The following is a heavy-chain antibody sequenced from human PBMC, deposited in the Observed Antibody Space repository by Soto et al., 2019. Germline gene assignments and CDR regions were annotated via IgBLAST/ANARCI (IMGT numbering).Heavy chain of an antibody. V-gene: IGHV4-4*02. J-gene: IGHJ5*02. CDR1: GDSISSPTW. CDR2: IYHVGST. D-gene: IGHD2-2*01. CDR3: VRLVGDVVVPAAAGGLFWFDP. Sequence: SETLSLTCAVSGDSISSPTWWTWVRQAPGKGLEWIGEIYHVGSTKYNPSLKSRVTISVDTSKNQFPLKLSPVTAADTAVYYCVRLVGDVVVPAAAGGLFWFDPWGQGTLVTVSS.